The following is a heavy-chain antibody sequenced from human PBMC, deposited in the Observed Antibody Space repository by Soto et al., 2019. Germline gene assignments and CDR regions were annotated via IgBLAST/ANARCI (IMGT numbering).Heavy chain of an antibody. CDR1: GFTFSSYG. CDR3: ARGYMAVAGKIDY. CDR2: IWYDGSNK. Sequence: QVQLVESGGGVVQPGRSLRLSCAASGFTFSSYGMHWVRQAPGKGLEWVAVIWYDGSNKYYADSVKGRFTISRDNSKNTLYLQMNSLRAEDTAVYYCARGYMAVAGKIDYWGQGTLVTVSS. J-gene: IGHJ4*02. V-gene: IGHV3-33*01. D-gene: IGHD6-19*01.